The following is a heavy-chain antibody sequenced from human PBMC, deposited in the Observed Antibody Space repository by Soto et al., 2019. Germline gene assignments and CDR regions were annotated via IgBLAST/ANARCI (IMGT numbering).Heavy chain of an antibody. V-gene: IGHV1-3*01. Sequence: GASVKVSCKASGYTFTSYAMHWVRQAPGQRLEWMGWINAGNGNTKYSQKFQGRVTITRDTSASTACMELSSLRSEDTAVYYCAREYTIFGVVIIPFDYWGQGTLVTVSS. CDR2: INAGNGNT. CDR3: AREYTIFGVVIIPFDY. D-gene: IGHD3-3*01. CDR1: GYTFTSYA. J-gene: IGHJ4*02.